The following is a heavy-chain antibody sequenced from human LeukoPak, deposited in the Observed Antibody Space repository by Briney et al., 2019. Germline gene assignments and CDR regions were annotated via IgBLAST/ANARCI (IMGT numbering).Heavy chain of an antibody. CDR3: ARDPSVTMVPKILDV. Sequence: ASVKVSCKASGYTFTSYGISWVRQAPGQVLEWMGWISAYNGNTNYAQKLQGRATMTTDTSTSTAYMELRSLRSDDTAVYYCARDPSVTMVPKILDVWGKGTTVTVSS. CDR2: ISAYNGNT. J-gene: IGHJ6*04. CDR1: GYTFTSYG. D-gene: IGHD3-10*01. V-gene: IGHV1-18*04.